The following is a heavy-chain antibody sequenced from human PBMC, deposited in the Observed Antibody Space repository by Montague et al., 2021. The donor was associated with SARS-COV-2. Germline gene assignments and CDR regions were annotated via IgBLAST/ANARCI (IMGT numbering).Heavy chain of an antibody. V-gene: IGHV6-1*01. CDR3: TSGREGNYNVMDV. Sequence: CAISGDSVSSNRATCNWVRQSPSGGLEWLGRTYYRSKWYNDYAVSVRGRVTINPDTSKNQFSLQLNSVTPEDTAIYYCTSGREGNYNVMDVWGQGTTVTVSS. J-gene: IGHJ6*02. D-gene: IGHD1-1*01. CDR1: GDSVSSNRAT. CDR2: TYYRSKWYN.